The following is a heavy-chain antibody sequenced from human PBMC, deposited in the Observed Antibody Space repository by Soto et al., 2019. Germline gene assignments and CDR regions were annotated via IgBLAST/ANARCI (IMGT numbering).Heavy chain of an antibody. Sequence: EVQLVESGGGLVQPGGSLRLSCAASGFTFSDHYMDWVRQAPGKGLEGVGRSKNKADSYTTEYAASVKGRFTISRDGSKTSLFQEMNSLKTEDRAVYYCTVWGSGNDFGAAWGQGILFTVSS. V-gene: IGHV3-72*01. CDR1: GFTFSDHY. CDR2: SKNKADSYTT. D-gene: IGHD3-10*01. J-gene: IGHJ4*02. CDR3: TVWGSGNDFGAA.